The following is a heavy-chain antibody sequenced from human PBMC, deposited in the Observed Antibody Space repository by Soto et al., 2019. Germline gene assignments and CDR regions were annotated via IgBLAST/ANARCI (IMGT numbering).Heavy chain of an antibody. CDR3: VRAPTISTVWGRDYSSFLDV. V-gene: IGHV5-51*01. CDR1: GYRFTTYW. J-gene: IGHJ6*02. CDR2: VYPGDSKT. D-gene: IGHD3-16*01. Sequence: PGESLKISCKTSGYRFTTYWIAWVRQMPGRGLEWMGIVYPGDSKTKYGPSCQGRITISADTSINPAYLQWSSLEASDTAMYYCVRAPTISTVWGRDYSSFLDVWGQGTTVTVSS.